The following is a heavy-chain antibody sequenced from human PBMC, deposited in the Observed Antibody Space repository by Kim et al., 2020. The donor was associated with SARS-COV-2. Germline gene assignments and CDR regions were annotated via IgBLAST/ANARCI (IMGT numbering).Heavy chain of an antibody. V-gene: IGHV3-30*02. CDR3: AKNLYSGNYFCFDS. D-gene: IGHD1-26*01. Sequence: ADSVKGRFTISRDNSKNTLYLQMNSLRAEDTAVYYCAKNLYSGNYFCFDSWGQGTLVTVSS. J-gene: IGHJ4*02.